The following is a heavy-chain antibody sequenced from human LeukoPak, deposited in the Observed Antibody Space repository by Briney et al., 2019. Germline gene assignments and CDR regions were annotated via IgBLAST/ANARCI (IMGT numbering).Heavy chain of an antibody. Sequence: SETLSLTCSVSGDPIRNNYWSWIRQPPGQGLEWIGYIYSSGSTTYNPSLKSRITISVDTSKNQFSLNLSSVTAADTAVYYCARRRGRTRGFWYFDLWGRGTLVTVSS. V-gene: IGHV4-59*01. D-gene: IGHD6-25*01. CDR3: ARRRGRTRGFWYFDL. CDR2: IYSSGST. J-gene: IGHJ2*01. CDR1: GDPIRNNY.